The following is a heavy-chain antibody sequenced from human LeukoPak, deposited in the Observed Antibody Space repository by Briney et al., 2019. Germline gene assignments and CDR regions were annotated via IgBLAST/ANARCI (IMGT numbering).Heavy chain of an antibody. V-gene: IGHV3-7*01. J-gene: IGHJ4*02. CDR1: GFTFRTYW. Sequence: PGGSLRLSCAASGFTFRTYWMSWVRQAPGKGLEWVASINQGGSETYYVESVKGRFTISRDNAMNSFFLQMNSLRAEDTAVYYCARLIGDRTIYDYWCRGTLVTVSS. CDR3: ARLIGDRTIYDY. CDR2: INQGGSET. D-gene: IGHD6-6*01.